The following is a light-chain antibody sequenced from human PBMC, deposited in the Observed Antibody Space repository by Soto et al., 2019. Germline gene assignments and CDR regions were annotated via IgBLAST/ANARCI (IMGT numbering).Light chain of an antibody. Sequence: QSVLTQPPSVSGAPGQRVTISCTGSSSNIGAGYDVHWYQQLPGTAPKLLIYGNSNRPSGVPDRFSGSKSGTSASLAITGLQAEDEADNYSQSYDSNLSGSYVGG. CDR2: GNS. V-gene: IGLV1-40*01. CDR1: SSNIGAGYD. CDR3: QSYDSNLSGSY. J-gene: IGLJ7*01.